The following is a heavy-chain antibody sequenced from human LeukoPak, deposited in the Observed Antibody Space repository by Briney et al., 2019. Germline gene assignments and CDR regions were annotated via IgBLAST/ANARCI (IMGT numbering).Heavy chain of an antibody. V-gene: IGHV5-51*01. CDR2: IYPGDSDT. D-gene: IGHD6-6*01. CDR1: GYSFTSYW. J-gene: IGHJ4*02. Sequence: GESLKISCKGSGYSFTSYWIGWVRQMPGKGLEWMGIIYPGDSDTRYSPSFQGQVTISADKSISTAYMELSRLRSDDTAVYYCARDRVDSSSLIYFDYWGQGTLVTVSS. CDR3: ARDRVDSSSLIYFDY.